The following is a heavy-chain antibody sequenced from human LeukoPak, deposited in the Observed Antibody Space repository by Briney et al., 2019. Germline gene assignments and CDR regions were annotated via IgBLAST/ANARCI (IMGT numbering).Heavy chain of an antibody. CDR1: GFTFSSYS. CDR3: ASEYYYDSSGYYYVSSYFDY. D-gene: IGHD3-22*01. J-gene: IGHJ4*02. Sequence: GGSLRLSCAASGFTFSSYSMNWVRQAPGKGLEWVSSISSSSSHIYYADSVKGRFTVSRDNAKNSLYLQMNSLRAEDTAVYYCASEYYYDSSGYYYVSSYFDYWGQGTLVTVSS. V-gene: IGHV3-21*01. CDR2: ISSSSSHI.